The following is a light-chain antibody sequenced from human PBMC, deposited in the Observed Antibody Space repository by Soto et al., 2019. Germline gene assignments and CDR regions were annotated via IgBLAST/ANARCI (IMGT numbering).Light chain of an antibody. V-gene: IGKV1-39*01. Sequence: DIQMTQSPSSLSASVGDRVTITCRASQTISNYLNWYQQKPGKAPKLLIYAVSSLQGGFPSRFSGSGSGTEFTLTISSLQPEDFAVYYCQQYNDWPPITFGQGTRLEIK. CDR1: QTISNY. CDR2: AVS. CDR3: QQYNDWPPIT. J-gene: IGKJ5*01.